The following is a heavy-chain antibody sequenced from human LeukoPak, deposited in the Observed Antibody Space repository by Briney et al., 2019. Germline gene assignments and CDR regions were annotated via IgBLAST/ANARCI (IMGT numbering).Heavy chain of an antibody. CDR1: GYSFTSYW. CDR3: ARAIDYGGNTSYFDY. D-gene: IGHD4-23*01. Sequence: GESLKISCKGSGYSFTSYWIGWVRQMPGKGLEWMGVIYPGDSDTRYSPSFQGQVTISADKSISTAYLQWSSLKASDTAMYYCARAIDYGGNTSYFDYWGQGTLVTVSS. V-gene: IGHV5-51*01. CDR2: IYPGDSDT. J-gene: IGHJ4*02.